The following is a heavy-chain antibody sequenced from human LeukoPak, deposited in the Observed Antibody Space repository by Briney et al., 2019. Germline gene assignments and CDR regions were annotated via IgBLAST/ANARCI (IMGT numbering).Heavy chain of an antibody. CDR1: VFTFNCFA. V-gene: IGHV3-23*01. D-gene: IGHD3-3*01. J-gene: IGHJ4*02. Sequence: AGGTLRLSCAASVFTFNCFAMSWVPQAPGKGMEWVSTTSGSGGSAYYAVSVKGRFTISRDISKNTVYLQLNSPRDADTALYYCAKRPDWSGTVCYHIDYWGQGTLVTVSS. CDR2: TSGSGGSA. CDR3: AKRPDWSGTVCYHIDY.